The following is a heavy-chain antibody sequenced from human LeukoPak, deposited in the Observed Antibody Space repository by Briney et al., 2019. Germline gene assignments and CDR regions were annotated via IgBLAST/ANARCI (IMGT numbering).Heavy chain of an antibody. J-gene: IGHJ2*01. CDR3: ARTPTYYYDSSGYYGTYWYFDL. Sequence: SETLSLTCTVSGGSISTKYWSWIRQPPGKGLEWIGNIYYSGSTNYNPSLKSRSLKSRVTISVDTSKSQFSLKLSSVTAADTAVYYRARTPTYYYDSSGYYGTYWYFDLWGRGTLVTVSS. CDR2: IYYSGST. V-gene: IGHV4-59*01. CDR1: GGSISTKY. D-gene: IGHD3-22*01.